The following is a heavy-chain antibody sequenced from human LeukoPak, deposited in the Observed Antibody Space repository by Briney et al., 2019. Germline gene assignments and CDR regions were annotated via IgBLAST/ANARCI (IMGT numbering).Heavy chain of an antibody. D-gene: IGHD3-10*01. CDR1: GYTLTELS. CDR3: ATIPSPGSYLDY. J-gene: IGHJ4*02. Sequence: ASVKVSCKVSGYTLTELSMHWVRQAPGKGREWMGGFDPEDGETIYAQKFQGRVTMTEDTSTDTAYMELSSLRSEDTAVYYCATIPSPGSYLDYWGQGTLVTVSS. V-gene: IGHV1-24*01. CDR2: FDPEDGET.